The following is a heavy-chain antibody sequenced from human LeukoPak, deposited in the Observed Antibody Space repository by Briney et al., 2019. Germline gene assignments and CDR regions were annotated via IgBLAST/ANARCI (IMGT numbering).Heavy chain of an antibody. CDR1: GFTVSSNY. V-gene: IGHV3-23*01. CDR3: AKEGGMATIRAFDY. Sequence: PGGSLRLSCAASGFTVSSNYMSWVRQAPGRGLEWVSAISGSGGSTYYADSVKGRFTISRDNSKDTLYLQMNSLRAEDTAVYYCAKEGGMATIRAFDYWGQGTLVTVSS. CDR2: ISGSGGST. J-gene: IGHJ4*02. D-gene: IGHD5-24*01.